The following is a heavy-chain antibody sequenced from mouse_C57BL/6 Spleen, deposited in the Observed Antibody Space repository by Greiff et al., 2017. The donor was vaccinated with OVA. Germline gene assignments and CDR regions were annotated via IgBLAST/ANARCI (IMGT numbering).Heavy chain of an antibody. D-gene: IGHD2-3*01. CDR3: AIDGYYGDYFDY. V-gene: IGHV1-74*01. Sequence: QVQLQQPGAELVKPGASVKVSCKASGYTFTSYWMHWVKQRPGQGLEWIGRLHPSDSDTNYNQKFKGKATLTVDKSSSTAYMQLSSLTSEDSAVYYCAIDGYYGDYFDYWGQGTTLTVSS. CDR1: GYTFTSYW. J-gene: IGHJ2*01. CDR2: LHPSDSDT.